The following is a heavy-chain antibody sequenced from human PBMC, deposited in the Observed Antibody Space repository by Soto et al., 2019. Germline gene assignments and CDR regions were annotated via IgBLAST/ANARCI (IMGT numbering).Heavy chain of an antibody. CDR3: ARFTPDYYDSSGYWGAMDV. V-gene: IGHV3-11*01. D-gene: IGHD3-22*01. J-gene: IGHJ6*02. Sequence: QVQLVESGGGLVNPGGSLRLSCAASGFTFSDYYMNWIRQGPGKGLEWVSYISTRSSTIHYADSVKGRFTISRDNAKNSLYLQMNSLRAEATAVYYCARFTPDYYDSSGYWGAMDVWGQGTTVTVSS. CDR1: GFTFSDYY. CDR2: ISTRSSTI.